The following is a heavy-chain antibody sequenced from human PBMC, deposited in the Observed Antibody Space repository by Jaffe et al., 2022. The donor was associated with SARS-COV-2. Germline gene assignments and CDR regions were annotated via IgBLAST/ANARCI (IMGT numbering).Heavy chain of an antibody. V-gene: IGHV4-4*07. Sequence: QVQLQESGPGLVKPSETLSLTCTVSGGSISSYYWSWIRQPAGKGLEWIGRIYTSGSTNYNPSLKSRVTMSVDTSKNQFSLKLSSVTAADTAVYYCARGGGYLHYSNYVYRMDVWGQGTTVTVSS. CDR1: GGSISSYY. D-gene: IGHD4-4*01. CDR2: IYTSGST. J-gene: IGHJ6*02. CDR3: ARGGGYLHYSNYVYRMDV.